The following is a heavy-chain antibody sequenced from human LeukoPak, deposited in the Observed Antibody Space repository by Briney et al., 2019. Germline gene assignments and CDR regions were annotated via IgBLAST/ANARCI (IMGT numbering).Heavy chain of an antibody. J-gene: IGHJ4*02. CDR1: GGSSSSGNYF. Sequence: SETLSLTCTVSGGSSSSGNYFWGWIRQPPGKGLEWIGNIYYSGSTYYNSSLKSRVTISVDTSKNQFSLKLSSVTAADTAVYYCASYSGSYAVENWGQGTLVTVSS. D-gene: IGHD1-26*01. V-gene: IGHV4-39*07. CDR3: ASYSGSYAVEN. CDR2: IYYSGST.